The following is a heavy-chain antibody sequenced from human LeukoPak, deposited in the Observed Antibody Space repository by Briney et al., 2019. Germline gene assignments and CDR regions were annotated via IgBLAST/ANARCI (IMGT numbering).Heavy chain of an antibody. Sequence: GGSLRLSCVAYGFSFSSYTMSWVRQAPGKGLECVSFISRDSTHISHADSGKGRFTISRDNARNSLYLQMNSLRVEDTAVYYCAKDLPAAVDWGQGTLVTVSS. V-gene: IGHV3-21*01. CDR1: GFSFSSYT. J-gene: IGHJ4*02. D-gene: IGHD2-2*01. CDR3: AKDLPAAVD. CDR2: ISRDSTHI.